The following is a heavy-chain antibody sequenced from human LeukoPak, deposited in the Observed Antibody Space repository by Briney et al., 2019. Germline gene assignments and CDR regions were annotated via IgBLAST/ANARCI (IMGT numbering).Heavy chain of an antibody. CDR3: AKDKSGSGWYYFDF. D-gene: IGHD6-19*01. V-gene: IGHV3-23*01. CDR1: GYTLSIYA. J-gene: IGHJ4*02. CDR2: ISGSGGST. Sequence: GGSLRLSCAASGYTLSIYAMSWVRQAPGKGLEWVSAISGSGGSTYYADSVKGRFTISRDNSKNTLYLQMNSLRAEDTAVYYCAKDKSGSGWYYFDFWGQGTLVTVSS.